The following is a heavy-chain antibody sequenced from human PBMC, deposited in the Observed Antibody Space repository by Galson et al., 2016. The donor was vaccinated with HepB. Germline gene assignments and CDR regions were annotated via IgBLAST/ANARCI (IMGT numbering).Heavy chain of an antibody. CDR2: VWYNGINE. CDR1: GFTYRDYG. D-gene: IGHD7-27*01. J-gene: IGHJ6*02. V-gene: IGHV3-33*01. CDR3: SRDRAGDRADYSGLDV. Sequence: SLRLSCAASGFTYRDYGIHWVRQAPGKGLEWVALVWYNGINEYYADSVKGRFTLSRENDKNTVYLQMNSLRAEDTAIYYCSRDRAGDRADYSGLDVWGQGTTVTVSS.